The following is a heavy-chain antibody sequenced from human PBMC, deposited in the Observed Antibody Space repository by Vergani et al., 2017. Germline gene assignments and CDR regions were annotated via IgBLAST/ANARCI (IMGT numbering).Heavy chain of an antibody. Sequence: VQLVESGGGLVQPGASVKVSCKASGYTFTDYYIHWVRQAPGQGLEWMGWNNSKNADTEYAQNLQGRVTMSRDTSISTAYMDLQRLEYDDTAVYYCARGSTRSGNSRAASDFWGQGTMVTISS. D-gene: IGHD5-12*01. CDR2: NNSKNADT. CDR1: GYTFTDYY. J-gene: IGHJ3*01. CDR3: ARGSTRSGNSRAASDF. V-gene: IGHV1-2*02.